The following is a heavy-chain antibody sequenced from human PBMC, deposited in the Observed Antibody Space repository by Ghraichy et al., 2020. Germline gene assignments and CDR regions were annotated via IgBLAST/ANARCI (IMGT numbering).Heavy chain of an antibody. Sequence: GSLRLSCSTSGFTFSSYAMNWVRQAPGKGLEWVSTLSGSGGSTYYGDSVKGRFTISRDNSKNTLYLQMSSLRAEDTAVYYCAKDLSSWYRAFDIWGQGTMVTVSS. CDR2: LSGSGGST. CDR3: AKDLSSWYRAFDI. V-gene: IGHV3-23*01. D-gene: IGHD6-13*01. CDR1: GFTFSSYA. J-gene: IGHJ3*02.